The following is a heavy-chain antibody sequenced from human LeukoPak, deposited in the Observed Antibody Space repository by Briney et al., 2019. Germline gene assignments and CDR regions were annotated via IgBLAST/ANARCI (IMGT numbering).Heavy chain of an antibody. CDR2: ISRSHNHI. V-gene: IGHV3-21*06. Sequence: GGSLRLSRAASGFTFSSQNMNWVRQAPGKGREWVSSISRSHNHIYYAASVTGRFTISRDHGKNSLYLQMDSLRGPEPAVYFCARYPDTVRDDYFDYWGQGTLDTVPS. CDR3: ARYPDTVRDDYFDY. D-gene: IGHD5-18*01. J-gene: IGHJ4*02. CDR1: GFTFSSQN.